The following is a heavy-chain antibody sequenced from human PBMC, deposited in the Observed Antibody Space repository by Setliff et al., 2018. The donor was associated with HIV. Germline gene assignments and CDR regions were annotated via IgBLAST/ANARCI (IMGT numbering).Heavy chain of an antibody. V-gene: IGHV3-30*04. CDR3: ARDCRVGWVFTYGMDV. J-gene: IGHJ6*02. D-gene: IGHD6-13*01. CDR2: ISYDGNNK. Sequence: LRLSCAASAFTFSNYNIHWVRQAPGKGLEWVAFISYDGNNKYYADSVKGRFTISRDNSKNTLFLQMNSLRPEDTAVYYYARDCRVGWVFTYGMDVWGQGTLVTVSS. CDR1: AFTFSNYN.